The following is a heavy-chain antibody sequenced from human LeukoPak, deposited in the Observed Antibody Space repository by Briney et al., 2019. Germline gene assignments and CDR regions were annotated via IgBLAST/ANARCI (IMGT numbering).Heavy chain of an antibody. CDR1: GFTFSSYA. CDR2: ISGSGGSI. Sequence: GGSLRLSCAASGFTFSSYAMSWVRQAPGKGLEWVSAISGSGGSIYYADSVKGRFTISRDNSKNTLYLQMNSLRAEDTAVYYCARALTVQVATITGYWGQGTLVTVSS. J-gene: IGHJ4*02. CDR3: ARALTVQVATITGY. V-gene: IGHV3-23*01. D-gene: IGHD5-12*01.